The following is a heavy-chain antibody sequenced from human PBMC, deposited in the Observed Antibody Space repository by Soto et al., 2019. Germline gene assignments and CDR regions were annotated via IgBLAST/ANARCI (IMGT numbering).Heavy chain of an antibody. Sequence: SQTLSLTCAISEDSVSSNTASWNWVRQSPSRGLEWLGRTYSRSKWYNDYAVSVKSRIIINPDTSKNQFSLQLNSVTPEDTAVYYCANWVNLGPKTGCSFGYRGQGTLVTAS. CDR2: TYSRSKWYN. CDR1: EDSVSSNTAS. D-gene: IGHD2-2*01. V-gene: IGHV6-1*01. CDR3: ANWVNLGPKTGCSFGY. J-gene: IGHJ4*02.